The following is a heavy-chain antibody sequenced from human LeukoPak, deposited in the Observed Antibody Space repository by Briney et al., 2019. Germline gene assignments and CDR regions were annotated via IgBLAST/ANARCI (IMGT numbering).Heavy chain of an antibody. CDR1: GSTFSSYA. D-gene: IGHD6-19*01. V-gene: IGHV3-23*01. Sequence: GGSLRLSCAASGSTFSSYAMSWVRQAPGKGLEWVSTISGSGRTTYYADSVKGRCSISRDNSKNTLFLQMDSLRADDTAVYYCANTGYSSAWSASGYWGQGTLVTVSS. CDR2: ISGSGRTT. CDR3: ANTGYSSAWSASGY. J-gene: IGHJ4*02.